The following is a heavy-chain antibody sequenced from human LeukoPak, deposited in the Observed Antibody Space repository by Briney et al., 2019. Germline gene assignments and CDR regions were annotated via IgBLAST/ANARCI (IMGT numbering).Heavy chain of an antibody. D-gene: IGHD6-13*01. CDR1: GFTFSSYW. CDR2: INSDGSST. J-gene: IGHJ5*02. CDR3: ARDVRAEFDP. Sequence: GGSLRLSCAASGFTFSSYWMHWVRQAPGNGLVWVSRINSDGSSTSYADSVKGRFTISRDNAKNTLYLQMNSLRAEDTAVYYCARDVRAEFDPWGQGTLVTVSP. V-gene: IGHV3-74*01.